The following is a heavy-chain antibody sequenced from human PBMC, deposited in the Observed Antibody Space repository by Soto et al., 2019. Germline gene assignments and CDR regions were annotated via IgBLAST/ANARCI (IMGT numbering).Heavy chain of an antibody. V-gene: IGHV4-39*01. CDR3: MLGSGWKDFDY. Sequence: SETLSLTCTVSGGSITSSSYYWGWIRQPPGKGLEWIGNIYYSGGTYYNPSLKSRVTISVDTSKNQFSLKLSSVTAADTAVYYCMLGSGWKDFDYWGQGTLVTVS. D-gene: IGHD3-22*01. CDR2: IYYSGGT. CDR1: GGSITSSSYY. J-gene: IGHJ4*02.